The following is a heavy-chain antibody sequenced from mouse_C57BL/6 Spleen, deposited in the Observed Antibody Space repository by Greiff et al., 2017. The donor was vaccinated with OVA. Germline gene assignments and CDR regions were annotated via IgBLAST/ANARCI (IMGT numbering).Heavy chain of an antibody. J-gene: IGHJ3*01. V-gene: IGHV3-1*01. Sequence: EVKLVESGPGMVKPSQSLSLTCTVTGYSITSGYDWHWIRHFPGNKLEWMGYISYSGSTNYNPSLKSRTTITHDTSKNHFFLKLNSVTTEDTATDDCAREGNSLAPFAYWGQGTLVTVSA. D-gene: IGHD4-1*01. CDR3: AREGNSLAPFAY. CDR1: GYSITSGYD. CDR2: ISYSGST.